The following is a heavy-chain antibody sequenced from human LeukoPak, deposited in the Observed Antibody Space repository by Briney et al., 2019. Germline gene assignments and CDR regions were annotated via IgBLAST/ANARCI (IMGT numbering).Heavy chain of an antibody. CDR2: INHSGST. CDR1: GGSFSGYY. J-gene: IGHJ3*02. CDR3: ARDRHNAFDI. Sequence: SETLSLTCAVYGGSFSGYYWSWIRQPPGKGLEWIGEINHSGSTNYNPSLKSRVTISVDTSKNQFFLKLSSVTAADTAVYYCARDRHNAFDIWGQGTMVTVSS. V-gene: IGHV4-34*01.